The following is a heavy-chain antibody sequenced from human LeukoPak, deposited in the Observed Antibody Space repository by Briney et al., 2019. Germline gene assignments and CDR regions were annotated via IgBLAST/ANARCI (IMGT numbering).Heavy chain of an antibody. Sequence: GGSLRLSCAASGFTFSNYAMPWVRQAPGKGPEWVAVTSYDESDKYYADSVKGRFTISRDNSKNTLYLHMNSLRAEDTAVYYCAKDKAESYLFDYWGQGTLVTVSP. CDR1: GFTFSNYA. J-gene: IGHJ4*02. CDR2: TSYDESDK. V-gene: IGHV3-30*18. D-gene: IGHD3-16*02. CDR3: AKDKAESYLFDY.